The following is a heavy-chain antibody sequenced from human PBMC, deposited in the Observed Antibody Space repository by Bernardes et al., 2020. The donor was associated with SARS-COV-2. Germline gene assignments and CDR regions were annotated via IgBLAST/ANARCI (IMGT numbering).Heavy chain of an antibody. V-gene: IGHV1-8*01. CDR2: MNPNSGNT. CDR3: ARQGGDSSGYYLYYFDY. J-gene: IGHJ4*02. D-gene: IGHD3-22*01. CDR1: GYTFTSYD. Sequence: ASVKVSCKASGYTFTSYDINWVRQATGQGLEWMGWMNPNSGNTGYAQKFQGRVTMTRNTSISTAYMELSSLRSEDTAVYYCARQGGDSSGYYLYYFDYWGPGTPVTVSS.